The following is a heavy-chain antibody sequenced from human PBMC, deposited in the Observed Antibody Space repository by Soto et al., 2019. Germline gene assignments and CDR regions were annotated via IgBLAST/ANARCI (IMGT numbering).Heavy chain of an antibody. CDR2: TRNKANSYTT. CDR1: GFTFSDHY. J-gene: IGHJ4*02. CDR3: ATAPTYNWNYVSFDY. D-gene: IGHD1-7*01. V-gene: IGHV3-72*01. Sequence: EVQLVESGGGLVQPGGSLRLSCAASGFTFSDHYMDWVRQAPGKGLEWVGRTRNKANSYTTEYAASVKGRFTISRDDSKTSLYLQMNSLKTEDTAVYYCATAPTYNWNYVSFDYWGQGTLVTVSS.